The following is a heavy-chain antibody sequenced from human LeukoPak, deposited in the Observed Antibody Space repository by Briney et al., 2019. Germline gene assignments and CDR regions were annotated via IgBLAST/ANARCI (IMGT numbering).Heavy chain of an antibody. CDR2: INHSGST. J-gene: IGHJ5*02. D-gene: IGHD2-15*01. CDR3: ASPGYCSGGSWPDGGDWFDP. Sequence: SETLSLTCAVYGGSFSGYYWSWIRQPPGKGLEWIGEINHSGSTNYNPSLKSRVTISVDTSKNQFSLKLSSVTAADTAVYYCASPGYCSGGSWPDGGDWFDPWGQGTLVTVSS. V-gene: IGHV4-34*01. CDR1: GGSFSGYY.